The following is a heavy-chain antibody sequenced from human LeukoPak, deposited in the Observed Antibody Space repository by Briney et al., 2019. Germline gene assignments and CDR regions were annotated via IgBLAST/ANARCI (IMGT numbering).Heavy chain of an antibody. J-gene: IGHJ4*02. Sequence: ASVKVSCKASGYTFTGYYMHWVRQAPGQGLEWMGWMNANSGNTGYAQKFQGRVTMTRDTSISTAYMEVSSLRSEDTAVYYCARGASRSFDSWGQGTLVSVSS. D-gene: IGHD3-3*01. V-gene: IGHV1-8*02. CDR3: ARGASRSFDS. CDR2: MNANSGNT. CDR1: GYTFTGYY.